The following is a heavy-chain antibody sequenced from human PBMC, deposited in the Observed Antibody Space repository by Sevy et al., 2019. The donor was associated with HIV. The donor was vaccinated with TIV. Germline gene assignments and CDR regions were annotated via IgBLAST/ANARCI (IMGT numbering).Heavy chain of an antibody. CDR2: IQFDGSSQ. CDR3: AKNTAAVGVGGFDY. J-gene: IGHJ4*02. D-gene: IGHD2-8*02. Sequence: GGSLRLSCAASGFTFSYSGMHWVRQAPGKGLEWVTFIQFDGSSQYYADSVKGRFTILGDNSKSTRYLQMNSLRGDDTVVYYCAKNTAAVGVGGFDYWGQGALVTVSS. V-gene: IGHV3-30*02. CDR1: GFTFSYSG.